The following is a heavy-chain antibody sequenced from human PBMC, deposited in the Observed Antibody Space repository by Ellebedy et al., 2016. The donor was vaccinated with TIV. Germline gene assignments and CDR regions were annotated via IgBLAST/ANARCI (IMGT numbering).Heavy chain of an antibody. CDR2: IYEGGSP. CDR3: ARTFGAYSPFDH. V-gene: IGHV4-59*01. J-gene: IGHJ4*02. D-gene: IGHD4-17*01. CDR1: GGSISRFY. Sequence: MPSETLSLTCTVSGGSISRFYWNWIRHPPGKGLEWVGYIYEGGSPHYNPSLKSRLTLSVDTSKNQFSLKLSSVTAADTAVYYCARTFGAYSPFDHWGQGTLVTVSS.